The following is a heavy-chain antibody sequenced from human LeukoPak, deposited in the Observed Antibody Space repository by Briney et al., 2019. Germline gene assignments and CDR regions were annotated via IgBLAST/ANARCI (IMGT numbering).Heavy chain of an antibody. Sequence: GASVKNSCKASGYTFTSYYMHWVRQAPGQGLEWMGIINPSGGSTSYAQKFQGRVTMTRDTSTSTVYMELSSLRSEDTAVYYCARDPGGAGEHYYYYMDVWGKGTTVTISS. CDR3: ARDPGGAGEHYYYYMDV. J-gene: IGHJ6*03. CDR1: GYTFTSYY. D-gene: IGHD1-26*01. V-gene: IGHV1-46*01. CDR2: INPSGGST.